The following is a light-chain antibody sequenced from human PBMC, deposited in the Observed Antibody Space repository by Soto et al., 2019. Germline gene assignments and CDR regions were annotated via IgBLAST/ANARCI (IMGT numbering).Light chain of an antibody. CDR2: DAS. Sequence: DIQMTQSPSSLSASVGDRVTITCQASQNINNYLNWYQQKPGRAPKLLIYDASNLETGVPSRFSGSGSGTDFTFTISSLQPEDIATYYCQQYDNLHSFGGGTKADIK. CDR1: QNINNY. CDR3: QQYDNLHS. J-gene: IGKJ4*01. V-gene: IGKV1-33*01.